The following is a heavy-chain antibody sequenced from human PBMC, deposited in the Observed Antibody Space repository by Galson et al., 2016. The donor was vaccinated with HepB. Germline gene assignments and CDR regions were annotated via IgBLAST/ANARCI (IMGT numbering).Heavy chain of an antibody. V-gene: IGHV4-59*11. CDR1: GGSMSSHS. J-gene: IGHJ4*02. CDR3: ARDHSSAFDY. CDR2: IYYSGSA. D-gene: IGHD6-19*01. Sequence: SETLSLTCNVSGGSMSSHSWSWIRQPPGKGLEWIGYIYYSGSANYNPSLRSRVSISLDTSKSQFSLKVSSVTAADTAVYYCARDHSSAFDYWGQGTLVTVSS.